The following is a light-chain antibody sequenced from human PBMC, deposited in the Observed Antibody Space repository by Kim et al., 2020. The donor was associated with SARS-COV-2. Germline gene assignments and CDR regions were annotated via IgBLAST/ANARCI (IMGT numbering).Light chain of an antibody. Sequence: LSLSPGDRATLSCTASLSSYLAWYQQKPGQAPRLLIYDASNRATGIQARFSGSGAGTDFTLTISSLEPEDFAVYYCQQRSHWPYTFGQGTKLEI. CDR2: DAS. CDR3: QQRSHWPYT. CDR1: LSSY. V-gene: IGKV3-11*01. J-gene: IGKJ2*01.